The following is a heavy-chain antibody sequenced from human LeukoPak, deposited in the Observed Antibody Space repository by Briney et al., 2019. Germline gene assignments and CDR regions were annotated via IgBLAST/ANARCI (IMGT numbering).Heavy chain of an antibody. V-gene: IGHV3-23*01. CDR1: GFTVSSNY. J-gene: IGHJ5*02. CDR2: ISVTGKEP. Sequence: GGSLRLSCAASGFTVSSNYMSWVRQTPGKGLEWVSTISVTGKEPYYADSVKGRFSISRDNSKNTLYLQMNSLRVEDTALYYCADPPFDPWGQGTLVTVSS. CDR3: ADPPFDP.